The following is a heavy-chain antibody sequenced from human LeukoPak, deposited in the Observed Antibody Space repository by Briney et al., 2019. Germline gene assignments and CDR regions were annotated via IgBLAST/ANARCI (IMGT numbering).Heavy chain of an antibody. D-gene: IGHD3-10*01. CDR2: ISPYNDNT. V-gene: IGHV1-18*01. Sequence: ASVKVSCKASGYSFPSYGISWVRQAPEQGPEWMGWISPYNDNTNYAQKLQGRATLTTDTSMSTAYMELRSLRSDDTAVYYCARHFYGSGTYYHFDYWGQGTLVTVSS. CDR3: ARHFYGSGTYYHFDY. CDR1: GYSFPSYG. J-gene: IGHJ4*02.